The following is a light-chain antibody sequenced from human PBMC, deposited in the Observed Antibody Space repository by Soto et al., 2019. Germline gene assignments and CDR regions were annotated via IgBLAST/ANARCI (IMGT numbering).Light chain of an antibody. V-gene: IGKV1-39*01. CDR3: QQTYMTPFT. CDR2: VAS. Sequence: DIQMTQSPSSLSASVGDRVTITCRASQNINSYLHWYQQKPGKAPNLLIYVASNLQSGVPSRFSGSGSGTDFTLTISSLQPDDFATYFCQQTYMTPFTFGPGTKVDIK. J-gene: IGKJ3*01. CDR1: QNINSY.